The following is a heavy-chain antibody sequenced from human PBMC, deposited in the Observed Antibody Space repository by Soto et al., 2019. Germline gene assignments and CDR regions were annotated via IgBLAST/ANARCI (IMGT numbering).Heavy chain of an antibody. V-gene: IGHV1-8*01. CDR3: ARGLEWSWSLDP. CDR1: GYTFTSYD. D-gene: IGHD3-3*01. J-gene: IGHJ5*02. Sequence: QVQLVQSGAEVKKPGASVKVSCKASGYTFTSYDINWVRQSTGQGLEWMGWMNPNSGNTGYAQKFQGRVTMTRNTSISTAYMELSSLRSEDTAMYYCARGLEWSWSLDPWGQGTLVTVSS. CDR2: MNPNSGNT.